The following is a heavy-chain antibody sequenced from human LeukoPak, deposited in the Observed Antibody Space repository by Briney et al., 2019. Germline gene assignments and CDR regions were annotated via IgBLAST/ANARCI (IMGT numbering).Heavy chain of an antibody. CDR2: IYSGGST. CDR1: GFTVSSNY. CDR3: ARALAVEDDY. Sequence: PGGSLRLSXAASGFTVSSNYMSWVRQAPGKGLEWISVIYSGGSTYYADSVKGRFTISRDNSKNTLYLQMNSLRAEDTAVYYCARALAVEDDYWGQGTLVTVSS. J-gene: IGHJ4*02. V-gene: IGHV3-66*02.